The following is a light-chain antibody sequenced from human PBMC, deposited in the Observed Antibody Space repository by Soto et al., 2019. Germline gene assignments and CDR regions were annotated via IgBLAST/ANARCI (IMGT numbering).Light chain of an antibody. CDR2: DVS. CDR1: QSVNKAY. Sequence: EIVLTQSPGTLALSPGDRATLSCRASQSVNKAYLVWYQVKPGQAPRLFIYDVSKRATGIPARFSGSGSGTDFTLTISSLEPEDFAVYFCQQRYDWPWTFGLGTKVDI. J-gene: IGKJ1*01. V-gene: IGKV3-11*01. CDR3: QQRYDWPWT.